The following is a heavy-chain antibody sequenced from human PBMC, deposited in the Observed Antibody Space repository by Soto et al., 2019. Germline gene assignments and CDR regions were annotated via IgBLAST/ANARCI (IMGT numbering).Heavy chain of an antibody. CDR2: ISAYNGNT. CDR3: ARVVPEQLLRYYYYYYMDV. CDR1: GYMFSNYG. J-gene: IGHJ6*03. Sequence: QALLVQSGAEVKKPGASVKVSCKASGYMFSNYGISWVRQAPGQGLEWMGWISAYNGNTHYEQKFEDRVTMTADTSTNTAYMEVRSLTSDDTAVYFCARVVPEQLLRYYYYYYMDVWGEGTTVTVSS. V-gene: IGHV1-18*01. D-gene: IGHD6-13*01.